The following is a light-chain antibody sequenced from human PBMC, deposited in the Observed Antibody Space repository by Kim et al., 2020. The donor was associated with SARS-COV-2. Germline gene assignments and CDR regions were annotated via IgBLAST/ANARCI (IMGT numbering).Light chain of an antibody. CDR1: QSVTSNY. CDR3: QQYGISPKT. Sequence: EIVLTQSPGTLSLSPGERATLSCRASQSVTSNYLAWYQQKPGQAPRLLIFGAIVRATGIPDRFSGSGSGTDFTLSVSRLEPEDFAVYYCQQYGISPKTFGQGTKVDIK. J-gene: IGKJ1*01. CDR2: GAI. V-gene: IGKV3-20*01.